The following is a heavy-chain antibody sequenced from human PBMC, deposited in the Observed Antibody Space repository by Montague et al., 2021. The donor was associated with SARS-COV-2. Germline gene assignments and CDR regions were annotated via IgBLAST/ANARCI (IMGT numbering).Heavy chain of an antibody. J-gene: IGHJ2*01. D-gene: IGHD1-14*01. CDR3: GHFLHRGSPNWYFDF. V-gene: IGHV2-5*01. CDR1: GFSLDTSGEA. Sequence: PALVKPTQTLTLTCTFSGFSLDTSGEAVGWIRQPPGKALEWLAVIYWYDEGRYSPSLKSRLTIRKGTSKNQVVLTMTNMDPVDTVTYFCGHFLHRGSPNWYFDFWGRGTLVTVSS. CDR2: IYWYDEG.